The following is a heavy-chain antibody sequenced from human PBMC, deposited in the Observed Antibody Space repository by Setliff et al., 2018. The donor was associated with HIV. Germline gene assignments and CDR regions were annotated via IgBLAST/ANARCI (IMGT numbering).Heavy chain of an antibody. D-gene: IGHD3-16*01. Sequence: PSETLSLTCIVSGGSISSTNYFWGWIRQPPGKGLEWIGTIYYHGSTYCNPSLKSRVTISIDTSKNQFSLQLTSVTAADTAVYYCVNPSGAMGDFDSWGQGTLVTVSS. J-gene: IGHJ4*02. V-gene: IGHV4-39*01. CDR2: IYYHGST. CDR3: VNPSGAMGDFDS. CDR1: GGSISSTNYF.